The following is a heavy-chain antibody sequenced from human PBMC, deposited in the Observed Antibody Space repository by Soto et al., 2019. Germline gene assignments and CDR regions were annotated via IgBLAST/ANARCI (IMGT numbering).Heavy chain of an antibody. CDR2: ISDSGGST. J-gene: IGHJ4*02. CDR3: PKVRDDYAKVGGNLYYFDY. CDR1: GFTFSSYA. D-gene: IGHD3-16*01. V-gene: IGHV3-23*01. Sequence: GGSLRLSCAASGFTFSSYAMSWVRQAPGKGLEWVSAISDSGGSTFYADSVKGRLTTSRDNSKNTLFLQMNSLRAEDTAEYYCPKVRDDYAKVGGNLYYFDYWGQGTLVTVSS.